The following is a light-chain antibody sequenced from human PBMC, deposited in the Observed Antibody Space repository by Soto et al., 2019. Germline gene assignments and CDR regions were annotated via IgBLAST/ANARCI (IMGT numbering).Light chain of an antibody. CDR3: QQYNSYPWT. CDR2: KAS. J-gene: IGKJ1*01. Sequence: DIQMTQSPSSLSASVGDRITITCPASQDINRWLAWYQHKPGKAPKLLIYKASTLKSGVPSRFSGSGSGTEFTLTISSLQPDDFATYYCQQYNSYPWTFGQGTKVDIK. CDR1: QDINRW. V-gene: IGKV1-5*03.